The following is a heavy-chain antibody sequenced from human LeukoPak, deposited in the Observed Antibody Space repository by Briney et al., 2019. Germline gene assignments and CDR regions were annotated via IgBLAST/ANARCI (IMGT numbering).Heavy chain of an antibody. Sequence: GGSLRLSCAASGFTFSSYGMHWVREAPGKGLEWLAVISYDGSNKYYADSVKGRFTISRDNSKNTLYLQMNSLRAEDTAVYYCAKEPGYSYGSYFDYWGQGTLVTVSS. D-gene: IGHD5-18*01. CDR2: ISYDGSNK. V-gene: IGHV3-30*18. CDR1: GFTFSSYG. CDR3: AKEPGYSYGSYFDY. J-gene: IGHJ4*02.